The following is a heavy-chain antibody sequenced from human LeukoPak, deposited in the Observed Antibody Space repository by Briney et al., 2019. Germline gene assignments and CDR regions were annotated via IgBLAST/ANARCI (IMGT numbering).Heavy chain of an antibody. CDR3: ASAGIAAAWGFDY. D-gene: IGHD6-13*01. V-gene: IGHV1-3*01. Sequence: ASVKVSCKASGYTFTSYAMHWVRQAPGQRLEWMGWINAGNGNTKYSQKFQGRVTITRDTSASTAYMELSSLRPEDTAVYYCASAGIAAAWGFDYWGQGTLVTVSS. CDR1: GYTFTSYA. J-gene: IGHJ4*02. CDR2: INAGNGNT.